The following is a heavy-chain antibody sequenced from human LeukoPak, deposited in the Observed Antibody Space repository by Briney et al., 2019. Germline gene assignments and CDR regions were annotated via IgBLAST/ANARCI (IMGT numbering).Heavy chain of an antibody. D-gene: IGHD2-15*01. CDR1: GFTFSSSA. Sequence: GGSLRLSCVASGFTFSSSAMSWVRQAPGKGLDWVSTIGTGDDRYYTDSVKGRFTISRDNSKNTLYLQMSSLRAEDTAVYYCAKNVPGRAIDYWGQGTLVTVSS. V-gene: IGHV3-23*01. CDR2: IGTGDDR. CDR3: AKNVPGRAIDY. J-gene: IGHJ4*02.